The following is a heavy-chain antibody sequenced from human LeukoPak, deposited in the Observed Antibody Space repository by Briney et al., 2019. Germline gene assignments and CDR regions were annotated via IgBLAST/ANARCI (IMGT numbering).Heavy chain of an antibody. Sequence: SETLSLTCTVSGGSISSSSYYWGWIRQPPGTGLEWIGSIYYSGSTYHNPSLKSRVTISVDTSKNQFSLKLSSVTAADTAVYHCARCSYYDFWSGYLYWGQGTLVTVSS. CDR1: GGSISSSSYY. CDR2: IYYSGST. J-gene: IGHJ4*02. CDR3: ARCSYYDFWSGYLY. V-gene: IGHV4-39*01. D-gene: IGHD3-3*01.